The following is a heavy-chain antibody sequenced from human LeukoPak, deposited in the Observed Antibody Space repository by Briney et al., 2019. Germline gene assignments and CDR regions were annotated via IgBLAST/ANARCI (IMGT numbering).Heavy chain of an antibody. CDR2: ITWNRDNI. D-gene: IGHD3-22*01. CDR3: AKDLSSAITSALVLDV. CDR1: GFTFDDYA. V-gene: IGHV3-9*01. Sequence: SGGSLRLSCAASGFTFDDYAMHWVRQAPGKGLEWVSGITWNRDNIGYGDSVKGRFTISRDNVKNVLYLQMTSLRPEDTALYYCAKDLSSAITSALVLDVWGQGTTAIVSS. J-gene: IGHJ6*02.